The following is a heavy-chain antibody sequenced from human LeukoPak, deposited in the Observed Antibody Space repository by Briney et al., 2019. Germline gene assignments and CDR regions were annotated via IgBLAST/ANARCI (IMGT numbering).Heavy chain of an antibody. J-gene: IGHJ6*02. D-gene: IGHD5-18*01. Sequence: GGSLRLSCAASGFTFRIYWMSWVRHAPGKGLERVANIKEDGSEKYYVDTVKGRFTISRDNATNSRYLQMNSLRADDTAVYYCARGGYSYTWPPSYYYGMDVRGQGTTVTASS. V-gene: IGHV3-7*05. CDR3: ARGGYSYTWPPSYYYGMDV. CDR2: IKEDGSEK. CDR1: GFTFRIYW.